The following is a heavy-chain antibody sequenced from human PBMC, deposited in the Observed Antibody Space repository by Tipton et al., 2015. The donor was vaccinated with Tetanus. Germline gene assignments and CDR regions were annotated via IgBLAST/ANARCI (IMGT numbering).Heavy chain of an antibody. V-gene: IGHV4-34*01. CDR3: ARGGRYCSSTSCPRRWFDP. CDR1: GGSFSGYY. J-gene: IGHJ5*02. Sequence: TLSLTCAVYGGSFSGYYWSWIRQPPGQGLEWIGEINHSGSTNYNPSLKSRVTISVDTSKNQFSLKLSSVTAADTAVYYCARGGRYCSSTSCPRRWFDPWGQGTLVTVSS. CDR2: INHSGST. D-gene: IGHD2-2*01.